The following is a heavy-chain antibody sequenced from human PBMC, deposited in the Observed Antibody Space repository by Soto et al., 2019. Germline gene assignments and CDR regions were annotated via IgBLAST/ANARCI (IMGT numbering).Heavy chain of an antibody. CDR1: GYTFTSYD. D-gene: IGHD3-10*01. V-gene: IGHV1-8*01. CDR2: MNPNSGNT. Sequence: GPVKVSCKASGYTFTSYDINWVRQATGQGLEWMGWMNPNSGNTGYAQKFQGRVTMTRNTSISTAYMELSSLRSEDTAVYYCARGRRMVRGVTKPTYYFDYWGQGTLVTVSS. J-gene: IGHJ4*02. CDR3: ARGRRMVRGVTKPTYYFDY.